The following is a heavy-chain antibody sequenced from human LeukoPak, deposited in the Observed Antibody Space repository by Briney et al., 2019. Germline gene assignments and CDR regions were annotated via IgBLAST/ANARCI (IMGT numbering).Heavy chain of an antibody. Sequence: GGSLRLSCAASGFTFDDYAMHWVRQAPGKGLEWVSGISWNSGSIGYADSVKGRFTISRDNAKNSLYLQMNSLRAEDTALYYCAKDISYGGNSGPLVGWGQGTPVTVSS. V-gene: IGHV3-9*01. J-gene: IGHJ4*02. D-gene: IGHD4-17*01. CDR2: ISWNSGSI. CDR1: GFTFDDYA. CDR3: AKDISYGGNSGPLVG.